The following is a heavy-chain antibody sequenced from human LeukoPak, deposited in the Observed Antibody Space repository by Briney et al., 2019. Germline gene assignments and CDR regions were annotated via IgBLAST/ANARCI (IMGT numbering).Heavy chain of an antibody. D-gene: IGHD3-10*01. V-gene: IGHV3-30*02. J-gene: IGHJ3*02. CDR2: IRYDGSNK. CDR1: GFTFSSYG. Sequence: GGSLRLSCAASGFTFSSYGMHWVRQAPGKGLEWVAFIRYDGSNKYYADSVKGRFTISRDNSKNTLYLQMNSLRAEDTAVYYCAKALSGGEQRDAFDIWGQRTMVTLSS. CDR3: AKALSGGEQRDAFDI.